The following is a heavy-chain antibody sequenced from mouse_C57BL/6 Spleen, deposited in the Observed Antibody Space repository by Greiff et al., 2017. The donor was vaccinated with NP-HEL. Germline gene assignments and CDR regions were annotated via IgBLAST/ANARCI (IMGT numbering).Heavy chain of an antibody. J-gene: IGHJ2*01. V-gene: IGHV3-6*01. CDR3: AREDIYYDYDYFDY. D-gene: IGHD2-4*01. Sequence: ESGPGLVKPSQSLSLTCSVTGYSITSGYYWNWIRQFPGNKLEWMGYISYDGSNNYNPSLKNRISITRDTSKNQFFLKLNSVTTEDTATYYCAREDIYYDYDYFDYWGQGTTLTVSS. CDR2: ISYDGSN. CDR1: GYSITSGYY.